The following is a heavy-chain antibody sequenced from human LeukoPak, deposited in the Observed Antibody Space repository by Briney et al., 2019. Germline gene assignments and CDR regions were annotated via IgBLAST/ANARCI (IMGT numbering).Heavy chain of an antibody. V-gene: IGHV3-23*01. CDR2: ISGSGGST. J-gene: IGHJ4*02. Sequence: GGSLRPSCVASGFTFSSYAMSWVRQAPGKGLEWVSAISGSGGSTYYADSVKGRFTISRDNSKNTLYLQMNSLRAEDTAVYYCAKEAGLTYYYDSSGMYYFDYWGQGTLVTVSS. CDR3: AKEAGLTYYYDSSGMYYFDY. CDR1: GFTFSSYA. D-gene: IGHD3-22*01.